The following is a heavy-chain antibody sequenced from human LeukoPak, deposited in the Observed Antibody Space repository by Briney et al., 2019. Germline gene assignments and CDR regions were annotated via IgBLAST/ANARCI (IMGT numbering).Heavy chain of an antibody. CDR3: ARGLQKYYYYYMDV. D-gene: IGHD4-11*01. CDR1: GGTFSGYA. Sequence: ASVKVSCKASGGTFSGYAISWVRQAPGQGLEWMGGIIPIFGTANYAQKFQGRVTITTDESTSTAYMELSSLRSEDTAVYYCARGLQKYYYYYMDVWGKGTTVTVSS. CDR2: IIPIFGTA. V-gene: IGHV1-69*05. J-gene: IGHJ6*03.